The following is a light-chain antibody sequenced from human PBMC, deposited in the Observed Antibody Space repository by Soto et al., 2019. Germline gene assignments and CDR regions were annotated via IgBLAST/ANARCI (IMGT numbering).Light chain of an antibody. V-gene: IGKV1-17*01. CDR1: QGIRND. Sequence: DIQMTQSPSSLSASVGDRVTITCRASQGIRNDLGWYQQKPGKAPRLLIYKASSLQSGVPSRFSGSGSGTDFTLSINSLQPEDFATYYCQQAYSFPITFGQGTRLEIK. CDR3: QQAYSFPIT. J-gene: IGKJ5*01. CDR2: KAS.